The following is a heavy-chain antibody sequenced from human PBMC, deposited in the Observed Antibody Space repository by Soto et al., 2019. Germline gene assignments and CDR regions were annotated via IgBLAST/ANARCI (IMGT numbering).Heavy chain of an antibody. V-gene: IGHV3-33*01. D-gene: IGHD3-22*01. CDR1: GFTFSSYG. Sequence: GGSLRLSCAASGFTFSSYGMHWVRQAPGKGLEWVAVIWYDGSNKYYADSVKGRFTISRDNSKNTLYLQMNSLRAEDTAVYYCARDGLRDYDSSGYDAFDIWGQGTMVTVSS. CDR3: ARDGLRDYDSSGYDAFDI. CDR2: IWYDGSNK. J-gene: IGHJ3*02.